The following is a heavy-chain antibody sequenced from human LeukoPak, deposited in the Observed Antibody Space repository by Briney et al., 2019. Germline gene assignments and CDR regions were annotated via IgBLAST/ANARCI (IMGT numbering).Heavy chain of an antibody. V-gene: IGHV3-7*01. J-gene: IGHJ4*02. D-gene: IGHD6-6*01. CDR3: AREFEYSTSGAGY. CDR2: IKQDGSEK. CDR1: GFTFSSYW. Sequence: GGSLRLSCAASGFTFSSYWMSWVRQAPGKGLEWVANIKQDGSEKYYVDSVKGRFTVSRDNAKNLLHLQMNSLRVEDTAIYYCAREFEYSTSGAGYWGQGTLVTVSS.